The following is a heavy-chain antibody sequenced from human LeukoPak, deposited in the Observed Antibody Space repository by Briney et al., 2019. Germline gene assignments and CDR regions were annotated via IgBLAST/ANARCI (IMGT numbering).Heavy chain of an antibody. CDR2: SNEDGSTT. D-gene: IGHD1-26*01. CDR3: VRDLGGRSGH. Sequence: QTGGSLRLSGAASGVTFRSNWMHWVRHARGKGLVWVSRSNEDGSTTNYADSVKGRFTISRDNARNTLYLQMNSLRADDTAVYYCVRDLGGRSGHWGPGTLVTVSS. CDR1: GVTFRSNW. V-gene: IGHV3-74*01. J-gene: IGHJ4*02.